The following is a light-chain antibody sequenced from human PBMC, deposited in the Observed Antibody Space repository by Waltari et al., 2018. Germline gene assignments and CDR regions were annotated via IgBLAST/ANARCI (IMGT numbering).Light chain of an antibody. J-gene: IGLJ2*01. CDR3: SSYTSSSTSVL. CDR1: NTDIGGYNY. CDR2: DVN. V-gene: IGLV2-14*03. Sequence: QSALSQPASVSGSPGQSITISCTGTNTDIGGYNYVSWYQQHPGKAPKLMIYDVNNRPSGVSNRFSGSKSGHTASLTSSVLQADDEADYYCSSYTSSSTSVLFGGGTKLAVL.